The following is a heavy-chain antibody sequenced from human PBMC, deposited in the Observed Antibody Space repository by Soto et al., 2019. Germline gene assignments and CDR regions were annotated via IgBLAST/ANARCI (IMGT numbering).Heavy chain of an antibody. J-gene: IGHJ5*02. CDR1: GYTFTTYT. CDR2: INPVNGNT. Sequence: QVQLVQSGAEVKKPGASVTLSCKASGYTFTTYTMNWVRQAPGQRLEWMGWINPVNGNTKSSQKFQDRVIITRDTSASTAYMELRSLRSEDTAVYYCARGIATGQLDPWGQGTLVIVSS. CDR3: ARGIATGQLDP. V-gene: IGHV1-3*01. D-gene: IGHD6-13*01.